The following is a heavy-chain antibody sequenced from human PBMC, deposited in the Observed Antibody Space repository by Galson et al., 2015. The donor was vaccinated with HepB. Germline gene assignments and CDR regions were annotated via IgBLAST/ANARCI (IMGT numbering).Heavy chain of an antibody. CDR3: ARDKNPTTVLRGVIENNFYYMDV. V-gene: IGHV1-69*13. D-gene: IGHD3-10*01. CDR1: GGTFRSYA. CDR2: FIPMFGTA. Sequence: SVKVSCKASGGTFRSYAISWVRQAPGQGLEWMGGFIPMFGTANYAQKFQGRVTITADESTSTAYMEVSSLRSEDTAMYYCARDKNPTTVLRGVIENNFYYMDVWGKGTTVTVSS. J-gene: IGHJ6*03.